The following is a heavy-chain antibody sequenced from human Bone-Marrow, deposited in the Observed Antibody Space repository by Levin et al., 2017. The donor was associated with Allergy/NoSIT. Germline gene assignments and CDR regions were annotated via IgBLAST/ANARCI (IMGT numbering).Heavy chain of an antibody. CDR2: IFHRGST. CDR1: GGSISHNNW. V-gene: IGHV4-4*02. D-gene: IGHD3-9*01. Sequence: KPSETLSLTCAVSGGSISHNNWWTWVRQPPGRGLEWIGEIFHRGSTTYNPSLKSRLTISLDKSKDEFALPLTSVTAADTAIYYCVRRIFYDVLAGYLPELWSPGTLVTVSS. CDR3: VRRIFYDVLAGYLPEL. J-gene: IGHJ4*02.